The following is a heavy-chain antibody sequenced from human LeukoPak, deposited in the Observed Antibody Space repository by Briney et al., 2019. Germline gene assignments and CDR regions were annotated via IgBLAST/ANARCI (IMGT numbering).Heavy chain of an antibody. D-gene: IGHD3-3*01. CDR2: IKQDGSEK. CDR1: GFTFSSYW. J-gene: IGHJ6*03. V-gene: IGHV3-7*01. Sequence: GGSLRLSCAASGFTFSSYWLRWVRQAPGKGLEWVANIKQDGSEKYYVDSVKGRFTISRENAKNSLYLQMNSLRAEDTAVYYCARDGSGPILFMDVWGKGTTVTVSS. CDR3: ARDGSGPILFMDV.